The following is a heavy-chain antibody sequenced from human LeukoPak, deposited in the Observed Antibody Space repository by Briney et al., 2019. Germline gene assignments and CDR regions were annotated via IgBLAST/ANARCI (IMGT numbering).Heavy chain of an antibody. CDR1: DGSISSGSYY. J-gene: IGHJ5*02. CDR3: ARDDPTAEGWFDP. CDR2: IYTSGST. Sequence: SETLSLTCTVSDGSISSGSYYWSWIRQPAGKGLEWIGRIYTSGSTNYNPSLKSRVPITVDTSKNQFSLKLSSVTAADTAVYYCARDDPTAEGWFDPWGQGTLVTVSS. V-gene: IGHV4-61*02.